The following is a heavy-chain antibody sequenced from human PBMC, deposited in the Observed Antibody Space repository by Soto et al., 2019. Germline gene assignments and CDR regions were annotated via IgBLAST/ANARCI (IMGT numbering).Heavy chain of an antibody. J-gene: IGHJ6*02. CDR3: AKVTKRAAAGRYEYYKYGMDV. Sequence: LRLSCAASGFAFSTYAMTWVRQAPGKGLEWVSVISGSGGSSYYADSVKGRFTISRDNSKNTLFLQMNGPRAEDTAVYYCAKVTKRAAAGRYEYYKYGMDVWGQGTTVTVSS. D-gene: IGHD6-13*01. V-gene: IGHV3-23*01. CDR2: ISGSGGSS. CDR1: GFAFSTYA.